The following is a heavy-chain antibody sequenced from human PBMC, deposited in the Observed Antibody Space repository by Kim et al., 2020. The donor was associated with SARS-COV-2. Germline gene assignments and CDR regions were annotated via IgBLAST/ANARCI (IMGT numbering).Heavy chain of an antibody. D-gene: IGHD1-26*01. J-gene: IGHJ4*02. CDR3: ARNAAGIVGAYTYDY. Sequence: QKLQGRVTMTTDTSTSTAYMELRSLRSDDTAVYYCARNAAGIVGAYTYDYWGQGTLVTVSS. V-gene: IGHV1-18*01.